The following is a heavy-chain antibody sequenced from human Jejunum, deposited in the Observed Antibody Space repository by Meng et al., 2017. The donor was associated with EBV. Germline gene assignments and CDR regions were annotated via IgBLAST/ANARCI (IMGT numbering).Heavy chain of an antibody. Sequence: TLQRSCPTLVKPTQTLTLTSTFSGFSLTPSGVGVGWIRQPPGTAPEWLALIYWDDDKRYSPSLKSRLTITKDTSKNQVVLTMTNMDPVDTGTYFCAHSPMRTSSSGYPRGFDYWGQGTLVTVSS. CDR2: IYWDDDK. J-gene: IGHJ4*02. CDR1: GFSLTPSGVG. CDR3: AHSPMRTSSSGYPRGFDY. D-gene: IGHD5-12*01. V-gene: IGHV2-5*02.